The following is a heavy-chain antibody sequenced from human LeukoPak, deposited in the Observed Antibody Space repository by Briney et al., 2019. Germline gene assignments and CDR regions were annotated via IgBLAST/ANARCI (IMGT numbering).Heavy chain of an antibody. Sequence: ASVKVSCKASGYTFTVYYMHWVRQAPGQGLELMGWINPNSGGTNYAQKFQGRVTMTRDTSISTAYMELSRLRSDDTAVYYCARVYARRYYFDYWGQGTLVTVSS. D-gene: IGHD5/OR15-5a*01. CDR3: ARVYARRYYFDY. J-gene: IGHJ4*02. CDR2: INPNSGGT. V-gene: IGHV1-2*02. CDR1: GYTFTVYY.